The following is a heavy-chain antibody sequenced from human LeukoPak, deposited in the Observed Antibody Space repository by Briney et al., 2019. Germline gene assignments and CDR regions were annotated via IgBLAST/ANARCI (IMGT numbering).Heavy chain of an antibody. V-gene: IGHV4-59*01. CDR1: GDSISSYY. CDR2: IYYSGST. D-gene: IGHD2-15*01. CDR3: AGTPNWFDP. J-gene: IGHJ5*02. Sequence: NPSETLSLTCSVSGDSISSYYWSWIRQPPGKGLEWIGYIYYSGSTNYNPSLKSRVTISVDTSKNQFSLKLSSVTAADTAVYYCAGTPNWFDPWGQGTLVTVSS.